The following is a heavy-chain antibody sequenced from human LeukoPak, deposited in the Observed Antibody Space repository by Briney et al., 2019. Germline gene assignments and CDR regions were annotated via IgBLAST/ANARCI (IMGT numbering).Heavy chain of an antibody. D-gene: IGHD4-23*01. Sequence: SETLSLPCTVSGGSISVFYWSWIRQPPGKGLEWIGYISYSGSTNYNPSLKSRVTISVDTSQNQFSLKLTSVTAADTAVYYCASTWGYGGNAVFDYWGQGILVTVSS. CDR3: ASTWGYGGNAVFDY. CDR1: GGSISVFY. V-gene: IGHV4-59*01. J-gene: IGHJ4*02. CDR2: ISYSGST.